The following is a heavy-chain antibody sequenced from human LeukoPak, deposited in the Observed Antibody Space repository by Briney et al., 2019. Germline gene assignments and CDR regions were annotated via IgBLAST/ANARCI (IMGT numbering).Heavy chain of an antibody. D-gene: IGHD3-3*01. CDR2: IYDDGTKE. CDR3: ARDLKSGYVDF. V-gene: IGHV3-33*01. J-gene: IGHJ4*02. Sequence: GRSLRLSCVASGFTFSDYGIHWVRQAPDKGLEWVAVIYDDGTKEHFADSVKGRFTISRDQSKNTAVLQMNSLRVEDTAVYYCARDLKSGYVDFWGQGTLVTVSS. CDR1: GFTFSDYG.